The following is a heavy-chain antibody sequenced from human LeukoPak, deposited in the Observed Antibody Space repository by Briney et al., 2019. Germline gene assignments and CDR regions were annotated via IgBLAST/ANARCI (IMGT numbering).Heavy chain of an antibody. Sequence: GGSLRLSCAASGFTFSSYWMSWVRQAPGKGLEWVANIKQDGSEKYYVDSVKGRFTISRDNAKNSLYLQMNSLRAEDTAVYYCARDPDSSGWYLPYTRYYYYYYMDVWGKGTTVTVSS. J-gene: IGHJ6*03. D-gene: IGHD6-19*01. CDR2: IKQDGSEK. V-gene: IGHV3-7*01. CDR1: GFTFSSYW. CDR3: ARDPDSSGWYLPYTRYYYYYYMDV.